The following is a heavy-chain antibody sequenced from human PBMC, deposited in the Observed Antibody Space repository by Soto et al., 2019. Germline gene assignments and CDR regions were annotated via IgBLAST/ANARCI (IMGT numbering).Heavy chain of an antibody. CDR1: GFTFDTFA. Sequence: GGSLRLSCAASGFTFDTFAMSWVRQTPQRGLEWVSAISASGTGTLYTDSVKGRFTISRDDSKNTLYLQMNSLRAEDTAVYYCVKIPGDGYPYYFDYWGQGTLVTVSS. D-gene: IGHD5-12*01. CDR3: VKIPGDGYPYYFDY. V-gene: IGHV3-23*01. CDR2: ISASGTGT. J-gene: IGHJ4*02.